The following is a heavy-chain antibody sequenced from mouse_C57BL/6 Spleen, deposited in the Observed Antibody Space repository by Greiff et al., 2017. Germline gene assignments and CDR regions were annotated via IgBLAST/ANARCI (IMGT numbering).Heavy chain of an antibody. Sequence: VQVVESGPGLVAPSQSLSITCTVSGFSLTSYGVHWVRQPPGKGLEWLVVIWSDGSTTYNSALKSRLSISKDNSKSQVFLKMNSLQTDDTAMYYCARHASYYYGSSYYAMDYWGQGTSVTVSS. D-gene: IGHD1-1*01. V-gene: IGHV2-6-1*01. CDR3: ARHASYYYGSSYYAMDY. CDR1: GFSLTSYG. CDR2: IWSDGST. J-gene: IGHJ4*01.